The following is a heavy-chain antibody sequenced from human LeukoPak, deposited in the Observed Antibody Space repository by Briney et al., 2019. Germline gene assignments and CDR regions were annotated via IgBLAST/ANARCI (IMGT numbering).Heavy chain of an antibody. D-gene: IGHD6-19*01. Sequence: PGGSLRLSCPVSGFTFSSYAMSWVRQAPGRGLEWVSVISTSGESAYYADSVKGRFTISRDNSKNTLYLQMNSLRAEDTAVYYCARARIAVTGTYYFDSWGQGTLVTVSS. J-gene: IGHJ4*02. CDR3: ARARIAVTGTYYFDS. V-gene: IGHV3-23*01. CDR2: ISTSGESA. CDR1: GFTFSSYA.